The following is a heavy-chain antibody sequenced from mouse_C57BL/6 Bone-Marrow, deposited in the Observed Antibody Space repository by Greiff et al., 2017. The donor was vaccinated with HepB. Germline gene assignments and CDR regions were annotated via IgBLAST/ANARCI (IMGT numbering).Heavy chain of an antibody. CDR2: IYPGDGDT. J-gene: IGHJ2*01. CDR3: ARPLITTVVAFDY. D-gene: IGHD1-1*01. CDR1: GYAFSSSW. V-gene: IGHV1-82*01. Sequence: QVQLQQSGPELVKPGASVKISCKASGYAFSSSWMNWVKQRPGKGLEWIGRIYPGDGDTNYNGKFKGKATLTADKSSSTAYMQLSSLTSEDSAVYFCARPLITTVVAFDYWGQGTTLTVSS.